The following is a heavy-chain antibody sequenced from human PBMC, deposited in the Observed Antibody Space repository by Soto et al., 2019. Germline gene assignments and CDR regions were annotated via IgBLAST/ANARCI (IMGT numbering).Heavy chain of an antibody. V-gene: IGHV1-69*08. D-gene: IGHD3-22*01. CDR1: GGTFSTYT. CDR3: AGDPDSHYNDSHAYSYP. J-gene: IGHJ5*02. CDR2: IIPIIGII. Sequence: QVQLVKSGAEVKKPGSSVKVSCKASGGTFSTYTITWVRQAPRQGLEWMGRIIPIIGIINYAQKFQGRVTITADKCTGTAYMELTRLRSDDTAVYYCAGDPDSHYNDSHAYSYPWGQGTLVTVSS.